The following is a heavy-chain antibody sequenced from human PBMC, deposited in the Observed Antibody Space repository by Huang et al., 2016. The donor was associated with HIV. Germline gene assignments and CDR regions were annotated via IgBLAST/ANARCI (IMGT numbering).Heavy chain of an antibody. CDR1: GYSFTNYG. CDR2: MNTDPGRP. CDR3: VRVRRVTDRYCVADCNTIDTFDI. V-gene: IGHV7-4-1*02. D-gene: IGHD2-21*02. Sequence: QVQLVQSGSELKKPGASVKVSCKASGYSFTNYGVHWVRQAPGRGLEWMGLMNTDPGRPRYAQDFTGRFVCSLDTSVSTAYLQISSLKPEDSAIYYCVRVRRVTDRYCVADCNTIDTFDIWGQGTLVTVSA. J-gene: IGHJ3*02.